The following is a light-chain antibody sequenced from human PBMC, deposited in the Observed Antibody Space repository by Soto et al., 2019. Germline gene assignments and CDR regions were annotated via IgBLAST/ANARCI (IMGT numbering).Light chain of an antibody. Sequence: EIVLTQSPGTLSLSPGERATLSCRSSQSVSSSYLAWYQQKPGQAPRLLIYDASNRATGIPDRFSGSGSGTDFTLTISRLEPEDFAVYYCQQYSNSPTFGQGTKVEIK. V-gene: IGKV3-20*01. CDR2: DAS. CDR1: QSVSSSY. J-gene: IGKJ1*01. CDR3: QQYSNSPT.